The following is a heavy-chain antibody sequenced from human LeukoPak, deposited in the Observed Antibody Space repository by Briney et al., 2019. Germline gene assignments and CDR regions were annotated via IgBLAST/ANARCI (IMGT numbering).Heavy chain of an antibody. D-gene: IGHD2-15*01. J-gene: IGHJ4*02. Sequence: GGSLRLSCAASGFPFRGYWMQGVRQAPGKGLEGVANMNHDGTKKFHVASVKGRFTISRDNPKDLLYLPMNSLTGEDTGVYYCARGAPEYCRGVSCYDFDSWGQGTLVPVSP. CDR3: ARGAPEYCRGVSCYDFDS. CDR1: GFPFRGYW. CDR2: MNHDGTKK. V-gene: IGHV3-7*01.